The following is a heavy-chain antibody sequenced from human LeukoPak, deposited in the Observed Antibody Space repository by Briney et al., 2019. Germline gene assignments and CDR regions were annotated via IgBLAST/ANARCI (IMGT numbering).Heavy chain of an antibody. CDR3: RRQPRYYDSSGYYFGY. CDR2: IYPGDSDT. D-gene: IGHD3-22*01. V-gene: IGHV5-51*01. CDR1: GYGFTSYW. J-gene: IGHJ4*02. Sequence: GASLLISSKGSGYGFTSYWIGWGRQMPGKGLEWMGIIYPGDSDTRYSPSSQGQVTISADKSLKTAYPQSSSLEPPDPAMFLCRRQPRYYDSSGYYFGYGGQGTLVTVYS.